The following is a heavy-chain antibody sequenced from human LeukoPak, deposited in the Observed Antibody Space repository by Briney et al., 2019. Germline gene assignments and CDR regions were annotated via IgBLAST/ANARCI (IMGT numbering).Heavy chain of an antibody. V-gene: IGHV1-2*02. CDR2: INPDSGGT. J-gene: IGHJ4*02. Sequence: ASVKVSCKASGYTFTGYYIHWVRQAPGQGLEWMGWINPDSGGTNYAQNFQGRVTMTRDTSISTAYKELNRLRSDDTAVYYCARVASAVYSDYWGQGTLVTVSS. CDR1: GYTFTGYY. CDR3: ARVASAVYSDY.